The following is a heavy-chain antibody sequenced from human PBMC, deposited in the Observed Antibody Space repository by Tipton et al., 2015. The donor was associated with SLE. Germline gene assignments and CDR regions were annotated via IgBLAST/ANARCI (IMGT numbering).Heavy chain of an antibody. Sequence: GSLRLSCAASGFTFSTYEMHWVRQAPGKGLEWLSYITTSGRPMYYADSVKGRFTISRDNAKNSLYLQMNSLRAEDTAVYYCAREIIVVTADYYYGMDVWGQGTTVTVSS. D-gene: IGHD3-22*01. J-gene: IGHJ6*02. CDR3: AREIIVVTADYYYGMDV. CDR1: GFTFSTYE. V-gene: IGHV3-48*03. CDR2: ITTSGRPM.